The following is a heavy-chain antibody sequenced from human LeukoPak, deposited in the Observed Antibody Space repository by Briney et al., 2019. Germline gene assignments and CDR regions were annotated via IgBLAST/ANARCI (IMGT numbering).Heavy chain of an antibody. CDR1: GFTFSRYS. J-gene: IGHJ4*02. Sequence: GGSLRLSCAASGFTFSRYSMNWVRQAPGKGLEWVSYISSSSTIYYADSVKGRFTISRDNAKNSLYLQMNSLRAEDTAVYYCARDTRTGATTKFDYWGQGTLVTVSS. CDR3: ARDTRTGATTKFDY. V-gene: IGHV3-48*01. CDR2: ISSSSTI. D-gene: IGHD5-12*01.